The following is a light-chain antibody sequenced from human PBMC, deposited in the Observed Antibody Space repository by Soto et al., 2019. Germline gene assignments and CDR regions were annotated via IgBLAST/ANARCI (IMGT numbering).Light chain of an antibody. CDR2: GAS. V-gene: IGKV3-20*01. Sequence: EIVMTQSPSTLSVSPGEGVTLSCRASQTVPSRIAWYQQKPGQAPRLLIFGASIRATGIPDRFSGSGSGTDFTLTISRLEPEDFAVYYCQQYGSSPPITFGQGTRLEIK. J-gene: IGKJ5*01. CDR3: QQYGSSPPIT. CDR1: QTVPSR.